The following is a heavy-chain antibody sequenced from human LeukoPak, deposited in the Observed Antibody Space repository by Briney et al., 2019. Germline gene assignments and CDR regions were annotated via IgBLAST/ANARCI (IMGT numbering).Heavy chain of an antibody. CDR2: INPNSGGT. J-gene: IGHJ5*02. Sequence: ASVKASRKASGYTFTGYYMHWVRQAPGQGLEWMGWINPNSGGTNYAQKFQGRVTMTRDTSISTAYMELSRLRSDDTAVYYCARGPALIDAFWFDPWGQGTLVTVSS. V-gene: IGHV1-2*02. CDR3: ARGPALIDAFWFDP. D-gene: IGHD3-22*01. CDR1: GYTFTGYY.